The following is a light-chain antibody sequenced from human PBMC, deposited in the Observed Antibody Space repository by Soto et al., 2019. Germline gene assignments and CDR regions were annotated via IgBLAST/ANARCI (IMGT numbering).Light chain of an antibody. CDR1: SSNIGRNS. V-gene: IGLV1-44*01. Sequence: QSVLTQPPSASGTPGQRVTIYCSGSSSNIGRNSVSWYQQLPGTAPKLLVYDTNQRPSGVPDRFSGSKSGTSASLAISGLQSEDEADYYCASWDDSLNGYVFGTGTKVTVL. CDR2: DTN. CDR3: ASWDDSLNGYV. J-gene: IGLJ1*01.